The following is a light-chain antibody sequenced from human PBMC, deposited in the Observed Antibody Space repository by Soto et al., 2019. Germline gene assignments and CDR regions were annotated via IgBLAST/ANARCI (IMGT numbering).Light chain of an antibody. Sequence: QSVLTQPPSASGTPGQRVTISCSGSSSNIGSNYVYWYQQLPGTAPKLLIYKNNQRPSGVPGRFSGSKSGTSASLAISGLRSEDEADYYCAGWDDSLSGYGFGAGTKVTVL. CDR1: SSNIGSNY. V-gene: IGLV1-47*01. CDR3: AGWDDSLSGYG. CDR2: KNN. J-gene: IGLJ1*01.